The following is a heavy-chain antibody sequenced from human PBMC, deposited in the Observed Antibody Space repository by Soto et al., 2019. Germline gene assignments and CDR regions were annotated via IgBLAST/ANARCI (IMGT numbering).Heavy chain of an antibody. V-gene: IGHV1-2*04. J-gene: IGHJ6*02. CDR2: INPNSGGT. D-gene: IGHD3-9*01. Sequence: ASVKVSCKASGYTFTGYYMHWVRQAPGQGLEWMGWINPNSGGTNYAQKFQGWVTMTRDTSISTAYMELSRLRSDDTAVYYCARDSDILTGYSYYYYYGMDVWGQGTTVTVSS. CDR1: GYTFTGYY. CDR3: ARDSDILTGYSYYYYYGMDV.